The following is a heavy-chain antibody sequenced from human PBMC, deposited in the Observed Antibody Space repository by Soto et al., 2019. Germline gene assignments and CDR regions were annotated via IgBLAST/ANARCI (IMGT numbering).Heavy chain of an antibody. J-gene: IGHJ6*04. Sequence: QVQLVQSGAEVKKPGASVKVSCKASGYTFTSYGISWVRQAPGQGLEWMGWISAYNGNTNYAQKLQGRVTMTTDTSTSTAYMELRRMRSADKAVDYCARDRGAYGMDVWGEGTTVTVYS. CDR2: ISAYNGNT. CDR3: ARDRGAYGMDV. CDR1: GYTFTSYG. V-gene: IGHV1-18*01.